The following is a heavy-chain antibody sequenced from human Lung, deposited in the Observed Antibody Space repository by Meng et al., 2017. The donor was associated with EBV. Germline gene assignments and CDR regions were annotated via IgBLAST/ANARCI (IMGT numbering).Heavy chain of an antibody. D-gene: IGHD1-26*01. Sequence: QVQLVQSGSELKKPGASVKASCKASGYTFTSYAMNWVRQAPGQGLEWMGWISGYNGNTNYAQKLQGRVTMTTDTSTSTAYMELRSLRSDDTAVYYCAREADGATFDYWGQGTLVTVSS. J-gene: IGHJ4*02. CDR3: AREADGATFDY. CDR1: GYTFTSYA. V-gene: IGHV1-18*01. CDR2: ISGYNGNT.